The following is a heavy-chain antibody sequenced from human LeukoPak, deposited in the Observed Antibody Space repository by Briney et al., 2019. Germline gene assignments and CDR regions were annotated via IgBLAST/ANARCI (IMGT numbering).Heavy chain of an antibody. V-gene: IGHV4-61*01. J-gene: IGHJ5*02. CDR1: GGSVSSGSYY. Sequence: SATLSLTCAVSGGSVSSGSYYWCWIRQPPGKGLEWIGYIYYSGSTNYNPSLKSRVTISVDTSKNQFSLKLSSVTAADTAVYYCASLVAVAGTGWFDPWGQGTLVTVSS. CDR3: ASLVAVAGTGWFDP. D-gene: IGHD6-19*01. CDR2: IYYSGST.